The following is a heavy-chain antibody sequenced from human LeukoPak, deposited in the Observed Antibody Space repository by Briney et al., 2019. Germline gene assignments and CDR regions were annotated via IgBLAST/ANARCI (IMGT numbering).Heavy chain of an antibody. CDR1: GFTFSNYW. CDR2: IHQHGNEK. Sequence: GGSLRLSCAASGFTFSNYWMSWVRQAPGKGLEWVASIHQHGNEKYFVDSVRGRFTISRDDAKNSLYLQMSSLRAEDTAVYYCATLNGPLFEYWGQGTLVTVSS. J-gene: IGHJ4*02. D-gene: IGHD2-8*01. CDR3: ATLNGPLFEY. V-gene: IGHV3-7*01.